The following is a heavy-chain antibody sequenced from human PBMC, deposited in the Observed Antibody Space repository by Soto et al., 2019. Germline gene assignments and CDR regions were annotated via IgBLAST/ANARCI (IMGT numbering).Heavy chain of an antibody. V-gene: IGHV4-39*01. Sequence: LSLTCSVSGGSISSSNYYWAWIRQPPGKGLEWIGSIYYIGNTYYNPSLKSRVTMSVDTPKNQFSLKVTSVTAVDTAIYYCAREDRTNGYNYDYWGQGTLVTVSS. J-gene: IGHJ4*02. D-gene: IGHD1-1*01. CDR3: AREDRTNGYNYDY. CDR2: IYYIGNT. CDR1: GGSISSSNYY.